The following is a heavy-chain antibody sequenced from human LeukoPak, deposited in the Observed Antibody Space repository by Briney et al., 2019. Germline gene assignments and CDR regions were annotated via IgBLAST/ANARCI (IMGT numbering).Heavy chain of an antibody. CDR1: GFTFSSYG. D-gene: IGHD1-26*01. Sequence: GGSLRLSCAASGFTFSSYGMHWVRQAPGKGLEWVAVIWYDGSNKYYADSVKGRFTISRDNSKNTRYLQMNSLRAEDTAVYYCARDQGGSTGSYFDYWGQGTLVTVSS. CDR2: IWYDGSNK. J-gene: IGHJ4*02. V-gene: IGHV3-33*01. CDR3: ARDQGGSTGSYFDY.